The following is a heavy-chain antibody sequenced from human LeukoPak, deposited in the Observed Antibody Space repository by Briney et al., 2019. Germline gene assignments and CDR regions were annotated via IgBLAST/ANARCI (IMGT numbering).Heavy chain of an antibody. Sequence: ASVKVSCKASGYTFTSYGISWVRQAPGQGLEWMGWINPNSGVTNYAQKLQGRVTITRDTSIDTAYMQLSRLRSDDTAVYYCARGSGAARRNNWFDPWGQGTLVTVSS. CDR1: GYTFTSYG. CDR2: INPNSGVT. J-gene: IGHJ5*02. D-gene: IGHD6-6*01. V-gene: IGHV1-2*02. CDR3: ARGSGAARRNNWFDP.